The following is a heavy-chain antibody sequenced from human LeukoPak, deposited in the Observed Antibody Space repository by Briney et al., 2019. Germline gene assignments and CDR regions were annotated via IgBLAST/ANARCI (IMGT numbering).Heavy chain of an antibody. Sequence: ASVKVSCKASGYTFTSYAMHWVRQAPGQRLEWMGWLNAGNGNTKYSQKFQGRVTITRDTSASTAYMELSSLRSEDTAVYYCARAEGSSGWYLTFDYWGQGTLVTVSS. D-gene: IGHD6-19*01. CDR1: GYTFTSYA. V-gene: IGHV1-3*01. CDR2: LNAGNGNT. J-gene: IGHJ4*02. CDR3: ARAEGSSGWYLTFDY.